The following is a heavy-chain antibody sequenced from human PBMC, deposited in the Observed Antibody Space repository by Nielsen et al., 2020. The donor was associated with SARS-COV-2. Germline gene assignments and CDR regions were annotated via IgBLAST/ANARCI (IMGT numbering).Heavy chain of an antibody. CDR3: AREASGYDHYKYGMDV. D-gene: IGHD5-12*01. CDR2: IYFTGRT. CDR1: GASISSGGYF. J-gene: IGHJ6*02. V-gene: IGHV4-31*03. Sequence: SETLSLTCTVSGASISSGGYFWSWIRQHPGKGLEWIGYIYFTGRTSYNPSLKSRVAMSVDTSKNQFSLDLKSVTAADTAVYYCAREASGYDHYKYGMDVWGQGTTVTVSS.